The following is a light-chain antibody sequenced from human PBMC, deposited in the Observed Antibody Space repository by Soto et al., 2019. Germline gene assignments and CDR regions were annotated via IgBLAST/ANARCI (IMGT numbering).Light chain of an antibody. V-gene: IGKV3-15*01. CDR1: QSVSSK. J-gene: IGKJ4*01. Sequence: EIVMTQSPATLSLSPGQRATLSCRASQSVSSKLAWYQQRPGQAPRLLIYSASTRATGIPARFSGSGSGTEFTLTISSLQSEDFAVYYCQQRSNWPPTFGGGTKVEIK. CDR3: QQRSNWPPT. CDR2: SAS.